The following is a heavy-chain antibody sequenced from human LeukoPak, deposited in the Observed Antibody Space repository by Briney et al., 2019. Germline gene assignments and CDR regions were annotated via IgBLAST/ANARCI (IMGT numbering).Heavy chain of an antibody. J-gene: IGHJ4*02. CDR1: GFLFSAYS. CDR2: VSYDGTNK. CDR3: ARGVIEDTGVAQFDS. D-gene: IGHD3-3*01. Sequence: HPGGSLRLSCAASGFLFSAYSMHWVRQAPGKGLEWVAVVSYDGTNKNYADSVKGRFSISRDNFKNTVYLQMNSLRPEDTAVYYCARGVIEDTGVAQFDSWGQGVLVTVSS. V-gene: IGHV3-30*04.